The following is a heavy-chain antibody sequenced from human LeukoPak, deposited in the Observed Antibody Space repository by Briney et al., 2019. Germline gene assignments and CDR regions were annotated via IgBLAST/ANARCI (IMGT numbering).Heavy chain of an antibody. Sequence: SETLSLTCTVSGGSISSSSYFWGWIHQPPGKGLEWIGTIYYSGSTYYNPSLKSRVTISVDTSNDHFSLKLSSVTAADTAVYYCATYCSTTSCPHRRAFDIWGQGTMVTVSS. J-gene: IGHJ3*02. CDR1: GGSISSSSYF. CDR3: ATYCSTTSCPHRRAFDI. CDR2: IYYSGST. V-gene: IGHV4-39*02. D-gene: IGHD2-2*01.